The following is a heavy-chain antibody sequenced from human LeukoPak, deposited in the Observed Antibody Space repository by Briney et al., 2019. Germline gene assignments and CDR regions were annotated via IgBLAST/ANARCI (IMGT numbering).Heavy chain of an antibody. CDR3: AKESSYYGSGSYYY. D-gene: IGHD3-10*01. Sequence: GGSLRLSCAASGFTFNSYAMSWVRQAPGKGLEWVSTISGSGGSTFYADSMKGRFTISRDSSRRTVSMQMNSLRAEDTAIYYCAKESSYYGSGSYYYWGQGTLVTVSS. CDR1: GFTFNSYA. CDR2: ISGSGGST. V-gene: IGHV3-23*01. J-gene: IGHJ4*02.